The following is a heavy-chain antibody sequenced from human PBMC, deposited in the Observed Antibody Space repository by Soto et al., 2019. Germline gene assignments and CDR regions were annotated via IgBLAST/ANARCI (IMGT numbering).Heavy chain of an antibody. CDR1: GGTFSSYA. J-gene: IGHJ6*01. Sequence: SVKVSCKASGGTFSSYAISWVRQAPGRGLEWMGGIIPIFGTANYAQKFQGRVTITADESTSTAYMELSSLRSEDTAVYYCASHGTSSLEGHFYYYGMDVWGQGTTVTVSS. CDR3: ASHGTSSLEGHFYYYGMDV. D-gene: IGHD1-1*01. V-gene: IGHV1-69*13. CDR2: IIPIFGTA.